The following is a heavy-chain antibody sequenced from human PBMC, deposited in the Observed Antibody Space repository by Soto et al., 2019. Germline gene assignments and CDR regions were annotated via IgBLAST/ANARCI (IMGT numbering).Heavy chain of an antibody. CDR3: ARVIAAAGTQTPHNWFDP. CDR2: ISAYNGNT. V-gene: IGHV1-18*01. CDR1: GYTFTSYG. D-gene: IGHD6-13*01. J-gene: IGHJ5*02. Sequence: ASVKVSCKASGYTFTSYGISWVRQAPGQRLEWMGWISAYNGNTNYAQKLQGRVTMTTDTSTSTAYMELRSLRSDDTAVYYCARVIAAAGTQTPHNWFDPWGQGTLVTVSS.